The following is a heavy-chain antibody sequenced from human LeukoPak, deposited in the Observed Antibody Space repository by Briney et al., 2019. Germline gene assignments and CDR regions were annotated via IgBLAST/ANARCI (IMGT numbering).Heavy chain of an antibody. Sequence: SETLSLTCTVSGGSISSYYWSWIRQPPGKGLEWIGYIHYSGSTNYNPSLKSRVTISVDTSKNQFSLKLSSVTAADTAVYYCARDLGIVVVPDSWAYYMDVWGKGTTVTISS. J-gene: IGHJ6*03. V-gene: IGHV4-59*01. D-gene: IGHD2-2*03. CDR2: IHYSGST. CDR1: GGSISSYY. CDR3: ARDLGIVVVPDSWAYYMDV.